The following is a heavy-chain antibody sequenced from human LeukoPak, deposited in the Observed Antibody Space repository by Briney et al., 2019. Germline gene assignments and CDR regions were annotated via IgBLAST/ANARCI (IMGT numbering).Heavy chain of an antibody. CDR2: ISYDGSNK. D-gene: IGHD4-23*01. V-gene: IGHV3-30-3*01. J-gene: IGHJ4*02. Sequence: PGGSLRLSCAASGFTFSSYAMHWVRQAPGKGLEWVAVISYDGSNKYYADSVKGRFTISRDNSKNTLYLQMNSLRAEDTAVYYCASTVVISLGFDYWGQGTLVTASS. CDR1: GFTFSSYA. CDR3: ASTVVISLGFDY.